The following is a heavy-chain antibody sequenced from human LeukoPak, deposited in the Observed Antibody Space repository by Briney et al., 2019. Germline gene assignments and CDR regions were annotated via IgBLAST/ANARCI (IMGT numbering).Heavy chain of an antibody. J-gene: IGHJ3*01. CDR3: AKVLARYMVRGAGAFDV. V-gene: IGHV3-30-3*02. CDR1: GFTFRIYA. Sequence: RSLTFSCAASGFTFRIYAMHGARQAPAQGLEWVAFISYDGINEYYAASVRGRFRISVDNSKNTLYVQMNTVRTADTALYYCAKVLARYMVRGAGAFDVWGQGTMVTVSS. CDR2: ISYDGINE. D-gene: IGHD3-10*01.